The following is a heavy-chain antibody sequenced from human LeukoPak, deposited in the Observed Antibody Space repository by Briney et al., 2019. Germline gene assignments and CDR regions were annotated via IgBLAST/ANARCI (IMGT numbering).Heavy chain of an antibody. D-gene: IGHD6-19*01. V-gene: IGHV4-34*01. J-gene: IGHJ4*02. Sequence: SETLSLTCAVYGGSFSGYYWSWIRQPPGKGLEWIGEINHSGSTNYNPSLKSRVTISVDTSKNQFSLKLSSVTAADTAVYYCARGRQQWLVRGKNFDYWGQGTLVTVSS. CDR2: INHSGST. CDR1: GGSFSGYY. CDR3: ARGRQQWLVRGKNFDY.